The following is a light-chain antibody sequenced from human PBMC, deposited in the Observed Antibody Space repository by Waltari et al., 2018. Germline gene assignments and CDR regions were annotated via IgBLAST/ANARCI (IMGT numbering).Light chain of an antibody. CDR2: YAS. V-gene: IGKV6-21*01. CDR3: HQSDSLPT. Sequence: EVVLTQSPDFQSVTPKEKVTITCRASQNIGNNLHWYQQKPGQSTKPLIKYASQSFSGVPSGFSGSGSGTDFTLTIISLEAEDAATYYCHQSDSLPTFGGGTKVEIK. J-gene: IGKJ4*01. CDR1: QNIGNN.